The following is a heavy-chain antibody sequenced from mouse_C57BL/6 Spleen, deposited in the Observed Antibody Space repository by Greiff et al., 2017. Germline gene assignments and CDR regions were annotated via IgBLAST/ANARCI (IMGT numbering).Heavy chain of an antibody. D-gene: IGHD2-4*01. CDR2: IRNKANNHAT. V-gene: IGHV6-6*01. CDR3: TRRYDYSLAMDY. J-gene: IGHJ4*01. Sequence: EVQVVESGGGLVQPGGSMKLSCAASGFTFSDAWMDWVRQSPEKGLEWVAEIRNKANNHATYYAESVKGRFTISRDDSKSSVYLQMNSVRAEDTGIYYCTRRYDYSLAMDYWGQGTSVTVSS. CDR1: GFTFSDAW.